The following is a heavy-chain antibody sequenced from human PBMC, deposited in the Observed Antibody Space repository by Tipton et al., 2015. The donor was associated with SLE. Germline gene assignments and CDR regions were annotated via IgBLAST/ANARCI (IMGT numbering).Heavy chain of an antibody. Sequence: TLSLTCTVSGGSISSHYWSWIRQPPGKGLEWIGRLYGSGSPTHYNPSLEGRVTVSVDTSQNQVSLKLTSVTAADTAVYYCARIRPGHGDPFDFWGQGTLVTVSS. CDR3: ARIRPGHGDPFDF. J-gene: IGHJ4*02. D-gene: IGHD4-17*01. CDR2: LYGSGSPT. CDR1: GGSISSHY. V-gene: IGHV4-4*07.